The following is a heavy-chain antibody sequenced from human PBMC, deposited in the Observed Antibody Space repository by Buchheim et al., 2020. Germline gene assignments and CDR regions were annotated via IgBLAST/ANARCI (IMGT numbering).Heavy chain of an antibody. CDR2: INHSGST. V-gene: IGHV4-61*01. J-gene: IGHJ4*02. Sequence: QVQLQESGPGLVKPSETLSLTCTVSGGSVSSGSYYWSWIRQPPGKGLEWIGEINHSGSTNYNPSLKSRVTISVDTSKNQFSLKLSSVTAADTAVYYCARGLRTYYYDSSGPFDYWGQGTL. CDR1: GGSVSSGSYY. D-gene: IGHD3-22*01. CDR3: ARGLRTYYYDSSGPFDY.